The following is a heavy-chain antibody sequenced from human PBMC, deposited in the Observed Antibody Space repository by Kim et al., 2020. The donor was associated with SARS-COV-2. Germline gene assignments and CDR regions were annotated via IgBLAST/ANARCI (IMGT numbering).Heavy chain of an antibody. CDR3: TLGNAKDYYYYGMDV. J-gene: IGHJ6*02. D-gene: IGHD7-27*01. V-gene: IGHV1-69*13. CDR2: IIPIFGTA. CDR1: GGTFSSYA. Sequence: SVKVSCKASGGTFSSYAISWVRQAPGQGLEWMGGIIPIFGTANYAQKFQGRVTITADESTSTAYMELSSLRSEDTAVYYCTLGNAKDYYYYGMDVWGQGTTVTVSS.